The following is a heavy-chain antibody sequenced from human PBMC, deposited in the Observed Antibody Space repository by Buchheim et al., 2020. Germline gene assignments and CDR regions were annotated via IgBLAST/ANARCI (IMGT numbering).Heavy chain of an antibody. Sequence: EVQLLESGGGLVQPGGSLRLSCAASGFTFSSYAMSWVRQAPGKGLEWVSAISGSGGSTYYADSVKGRFTISRDTSKNTLYLQMNSLRAEDTAVYYCATTARGYSGYEYYYYYGMDVWGQGTT. CDR3: ATTARGYSGYEYYYYYGMDV. V-gene: IGHV3-23*01. CDR2: ISGSGGST. CDR1: GFTFSSYA. J-gene: IGHJ6*02. D-gene: IGHD5-12*01.